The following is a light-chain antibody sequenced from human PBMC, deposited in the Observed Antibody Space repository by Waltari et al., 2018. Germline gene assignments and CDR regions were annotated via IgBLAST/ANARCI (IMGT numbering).Light chain of an antibody. V-gene: IGLV2-11*01. Sequence: QSALTQPRSVSGSPGQSVTISCTGTSSYVGGYNSVSWYQQHPGKAPKLMIYYVSQRPSGVPDRFSGSKSGNTASLTISGLQAEDEVDYHCCSYAGSYYVFGTGTKVTVL. CDR2: YVS. CDR3: CSYAGSYYV. J-gene: IGLJ1*01. CDR1: SSYVGGYNS.